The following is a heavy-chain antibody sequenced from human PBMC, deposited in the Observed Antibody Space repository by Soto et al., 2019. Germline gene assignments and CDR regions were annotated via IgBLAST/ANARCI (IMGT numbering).Heavy chain of an antibody. Sequence: QVQLVQSGAEVKKPGSSVKVSCKASGGTFSSYAISWVRQAPGQGLEWMGGIIPIFGTANYAQKFQGRVTITGEESTRTAYMELSSLRSEDTAVYYCARGGLWFGEFPPNNWFDPWGQGTLVTVSS. CDR1: GGTFSSYA. D-gene: IGHD3-10*01. CDR2: IIPIFGTA. CDR3: ARGGLWFGEFPPNNWFDP. J-gene: IGHJ5*02. V-gene: IGHV1-69*01.